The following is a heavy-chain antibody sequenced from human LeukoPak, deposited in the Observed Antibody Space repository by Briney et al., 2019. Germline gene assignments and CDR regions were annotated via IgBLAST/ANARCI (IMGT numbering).Heavy chain of an antibody. J-gene: IGHJ4*02. Sequence: SGGSLRLSCAASGFTFSSYSMNWVRQAPGKGLEWVSCISSSSSYIYYADSVKGRFTISRDNAKNSLYLQMNSLRAEDTAVYYCAKVREDIVVVVAATDPLDYWGQGTLVTVSS. CDR3: AKVREDIVVVVAATDPLDY. V-gene: IGHV3-21*04. D-gene: IGHD2-15*01. CDR1: GFTFSSYS. CDR2: ISSSSSYI.